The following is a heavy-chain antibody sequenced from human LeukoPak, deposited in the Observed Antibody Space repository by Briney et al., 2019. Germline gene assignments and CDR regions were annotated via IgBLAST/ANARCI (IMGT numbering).Heavy chain of an antibody. D-gene: IGHD3-3*01. Sequence: GGSLRLSCAASGFTFSSYWMHWVRQAPGKGLVWVSRINSDGSSTSHADSVKGRFTISRDNAKNTLYLQMNSLRAEDTAVYYCASTYGAFGVPQIRGLDPWGQGTLVTVSS. CDR1: GFTFSSYW. CDR2: INSDGSST. CDR3: ASTYGAFGVPQIRGLDP. J-gene: IGHJ5*02. V-gene: IGHV3-74*01.